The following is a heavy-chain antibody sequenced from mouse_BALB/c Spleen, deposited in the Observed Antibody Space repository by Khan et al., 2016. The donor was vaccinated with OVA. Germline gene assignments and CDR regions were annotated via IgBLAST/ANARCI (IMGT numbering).Heavy chain of an antibody. CDR1: GFTFSSYG. CDR2: ISSGGHYT. CDR3: ARSIATTKGDYYWLDY. V-gene: IGHV5-6*01. Sequence: EVQVVESGGDLVKPGGSLKLSCAASGFTFSSYGMSWVRQTPDKRLEWVATISSGGHYTYFPDSVRGRFTISRDNAKNTLSLQMSSLKSEDTAMYYCARSIATTKGDYYWLDYWGQGTSVTVSA. D-gene: IGHD1-1*02. J-gene: IGHJ4*01.